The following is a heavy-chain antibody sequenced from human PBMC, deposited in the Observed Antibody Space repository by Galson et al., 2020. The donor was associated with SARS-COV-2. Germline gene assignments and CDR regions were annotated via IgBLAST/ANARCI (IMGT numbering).Heavy chain of an antibody. V-gene: IGHV3-48*03. CDR3: ARTRITIFGMVTPLDY. D-gene: IGHD3-3*01. CDR2: ITSSRSTI. Sequence: GGSLRLSCAASGFTFSGYEMNCVRQAQAKGREWVSYITSSRSTIYYADSVKGRFTISRDNAKNSLYLQMNSLRSEDTAVYYCARTRITIFGMVTPLDYWGQGTLVTVSS. J-gene: IGHJ4*02. CDR1: GFTFSGYE.